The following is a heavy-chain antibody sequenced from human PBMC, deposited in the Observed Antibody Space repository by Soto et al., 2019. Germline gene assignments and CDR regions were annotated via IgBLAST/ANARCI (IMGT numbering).Heavy chain of an antibody. V-gene: IGHV1-24*01. J-gene: IGHJ4*02. CDR3: ATVDGSWYFDY. D-gene: IGHD1-26*01. CDR1: GYTLTELS. CDR2: FDPEDGET. Sequence: ASVKVSCKVSGYTLTELSMHWVRQAPGKGLEWMGGFDPEDGETIYAQKFQGRVTMTGDTSTDTAYMELSSLRSEDTAVYYCATVDGSWYFDYWGQGTLVTVSS.